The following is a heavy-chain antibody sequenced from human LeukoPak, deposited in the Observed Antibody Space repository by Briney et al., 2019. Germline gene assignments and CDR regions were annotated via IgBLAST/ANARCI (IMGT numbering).Heavy chain of an antibody. Sequence: SETLSLTCTVSGGSISSYYWIWIRQPPGKGLEWIGSIYHTGSTYYNPSLKSRVTISLDASNKQFPLRLSSVTAADTAVYYCARGSHPVTGTLGGYFDPWGQGTLVTVSS. CDR1: GGSISSYY. V-gene: IGHV4-59*04. J-gene: IGHJ4*02. CDR2: IYHTGST. CDR3: ARGSHPVTGTLGGYFDP. D-gene: IGHD6-19*01.